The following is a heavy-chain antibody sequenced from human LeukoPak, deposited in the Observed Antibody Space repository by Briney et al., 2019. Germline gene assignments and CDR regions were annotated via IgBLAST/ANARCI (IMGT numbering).Heavy chain of an antibody. V-gene: IGHV3-23*01. D-gene: IGHD2-21*02. Sequence: GGSLRLSCAASGFTFSSYAMSWVRQAPGKGLEWVSAISGSGGSTYYADSVKGRFTISRDNSKNSLSLQMNSLRAEDTAVYYCVRDKEMVTAMGYSYYYAMDVWGQGTTVTVSS. CDR1: GFTFSSYA. CDR2: ISGSGGST. J-gene: IGHJ6*02. CDR3: VRDKEMVTAMGYSYYYAMDV.